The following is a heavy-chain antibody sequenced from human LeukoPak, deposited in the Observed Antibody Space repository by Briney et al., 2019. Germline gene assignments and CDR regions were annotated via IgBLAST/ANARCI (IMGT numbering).Heavy chain of an antibody. J-gene: IGHJ4*02. V-gene: IGHV3-21*01. Sequence: GGSLRLSRAASGFTFSSYSMNWVRQAPGKGLEWVSSISSSSSYIYYADSVKGRFTISRDNAKNSLYLQMNSLRAEDTAAYYCARGKVATIGGDYWGQGTLVTVSS. CDR3: ARGKVATIGGDY. CDR2: ISSSSSYI. CDR1: GFTFSSYS. D-gene: IGHD5-12*01.